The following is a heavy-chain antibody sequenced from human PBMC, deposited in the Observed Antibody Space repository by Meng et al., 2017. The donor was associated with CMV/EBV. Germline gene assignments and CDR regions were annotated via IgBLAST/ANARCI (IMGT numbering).Heavy chain of an antibody. CDR2: ISYDGSNK. V-gene: IGHV3-30*04. D-gene: IGHD3-22*01. Sequence: GESLKISCAASGFTFSSYAMHWVRQAPGKGLEWVAVISYDGSNKYYVDSVKGRFTISRDNSKNTLYLQMNSLRAEDTAVYYCARTYYYDSSGYYYEDDAFDIWGQGTMVTVSS. J-gene: IGHJ3*02. CDR1: GFTFSSYA. CDR3: ARTYYYDSSGYYYEDDAFDI.